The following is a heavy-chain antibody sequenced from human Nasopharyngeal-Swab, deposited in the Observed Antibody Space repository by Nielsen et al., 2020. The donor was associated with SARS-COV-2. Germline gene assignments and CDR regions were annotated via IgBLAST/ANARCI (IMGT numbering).Heavy chain of an antibody. CDR3: AKMATSSGYSSDDAFDI. J-gene: IGHJ3*02. Sequence: SLKISCAASGFTFDDYAMHWVRQAPGKGLEWVSGISWNSGRIGYADSVKGRFTISRDNAKNFLYLQMNSLRAEDTALYHCAKMATSSGYSSDDAFDIWGQGTMVIVSS. V-gene: IGHV3-9*01. D-gene: IGHD3-3*01. CDR2: ISWNSGRI. CDR1: GFTFDDYA.